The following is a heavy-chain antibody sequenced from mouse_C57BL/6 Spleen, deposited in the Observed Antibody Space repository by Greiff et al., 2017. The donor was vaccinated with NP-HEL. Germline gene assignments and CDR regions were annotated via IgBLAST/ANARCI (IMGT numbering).Heavy chain of an antibody. V-gene: IGHV1-4*01. CDR1: GYTFTSYT. J-gene: IGHJ3*01. Sequence: QVQLQQSGAELARPGASVKMSCKASGYTFTSYTMHWVKQRPGQGLEWIGYINPSSGYTKYNQKFKDKATLTADKSSSTAYMQLSSLTSEDSAVYYCARSDGSSWFAYWGQGTLVTVSA. CDR3: ARSDGSSWFAY. D-gene: IGHD2-3*01. CDR2: INPSSGYT.